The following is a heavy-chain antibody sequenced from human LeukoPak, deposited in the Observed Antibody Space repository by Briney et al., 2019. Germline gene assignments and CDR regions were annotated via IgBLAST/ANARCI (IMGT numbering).Heavy chain of an antibody. J-gene: IGHJ5*02. V-gene: IGHV5-51*01. CDR2: IYPGDSDT. CDR1: GYSFTNHW. D-gene: IGHD2-2*01. Sequence: GESLKISCKGSGYSFTNHWIGWVRQMPGKGLERVGTIYPGDSDTRYSPSFQGQVTISADKSISTTYLQWSSLKASDTAMYYCARNIDSTTWRPGWFDPWGQGTLVTVSS. CDR3: ARNIDSTTWRPGWFDP.